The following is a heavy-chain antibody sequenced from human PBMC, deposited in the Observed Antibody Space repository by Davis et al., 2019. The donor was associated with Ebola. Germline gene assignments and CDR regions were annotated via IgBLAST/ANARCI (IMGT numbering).Heavy chain of an antibody. CDR1: GYTFTDSF. CDR3: LRVKHRYNSTGYYYDVDY. CDR2: INPHSGGT. J-gene: IGHJ4*02. V-gene: IGHV1-2*02. Sequence: ASVKVSCKASGYTFTDSFIHWVRQAPGQGLEWMGWINPHSGGTHSPQKFQGRITLTSDTSIRTAYLELASLRSDDTARYYCLRVKHRYNSTGYYYDVDYWGQGALVTVSS. D-gene: IGHD3-22*01.